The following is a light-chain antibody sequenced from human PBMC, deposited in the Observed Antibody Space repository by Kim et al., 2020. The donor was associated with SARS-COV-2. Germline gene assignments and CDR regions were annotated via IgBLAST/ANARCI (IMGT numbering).Light chain of an antibody. Sequence: DIMMTQSPLSLPVTPGEPASISCRSSQSLLHSNGYNYLDWYLQKPGQSPQLLIYLGSNRASGVPDGFSGSGSGTDFTLKISRVEAEDVGVYYCMQALQTPPSFGQGTRLEIK. V-gene: IGKV2-28*01. J-gene: IGKJ5*01. CDR3: MQALQTPPS. CDR1: QSLLHSNGYNY. CDR2: LGS.